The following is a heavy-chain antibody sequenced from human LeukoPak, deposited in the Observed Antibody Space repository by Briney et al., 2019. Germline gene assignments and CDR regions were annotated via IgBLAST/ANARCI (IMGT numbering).Heavy chain of an antibody. Sequence: GGSLRLSCAASGFSFSSYSMNWVRQAPGKGLEWVSSIDFSSTYIYNTESVKGRFTTSRDNAKNSLDLQMNSLKVEDTAVYYCTTPAAGPGAEYSQYWGQGTLVIVSS. CDR3: TTPAAGPGAEYSQY. CDR1: GFSFSSYS. J-gene: IGHJ1*01. D-gene: IGHD6-13*01. CDR2: IDFSSTYI. V-gene: IGHV3-21*01.